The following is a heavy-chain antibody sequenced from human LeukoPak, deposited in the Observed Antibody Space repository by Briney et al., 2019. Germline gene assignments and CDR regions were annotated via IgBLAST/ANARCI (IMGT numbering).Heavy chain of an antibody. CDR2: IYSGGST. V-gene: IGHV3-53*01. J-gene: IGHJ4*02. D-gene: IGHD5-12*01. CDR1: GFTVSSNY. Sequence: GGSLRLSCAASGFTVSSNYMSWVRQAPGKGLEWASVIYSGGSTYYADSVKGRFTISRDNSKNTLYLQMNSLRAEDTAVYYCARGPYSGYVLGGDYWGQGTLVTVSS. CDR3: ARGPYSGYVLGGDY.